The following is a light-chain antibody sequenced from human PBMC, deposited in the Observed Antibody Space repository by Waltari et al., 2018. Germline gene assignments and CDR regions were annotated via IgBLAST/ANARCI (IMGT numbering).Light chain of an antibody. V-gene: IGKV3-20*01. CDR1: QILSRIR. Sequence: EVVLTQSPGTLSLSPGESATLSCRARQILSRIRLAWYQQKVGQAPRLLIYAASYRATGIPDRFSGGGSGTDFSLIITRVEPEDVALYYCQQYGSSVMYTFGQGTKLEI. CDR2: AAS. CDR3: QQYGSSVMYT. J-gene: IGKJ2*01.